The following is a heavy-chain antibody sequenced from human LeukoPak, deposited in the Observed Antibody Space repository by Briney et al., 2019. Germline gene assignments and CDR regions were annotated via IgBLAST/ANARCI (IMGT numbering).Heavy chain of an antibody. CDR1: GFTFSSYG. Sequence: PGGSLRLSCAASGFTFSSYGMHWVRQAPGKGLEWVAVISYDGSNKYYADSVKGRFTISRDNSKNTLYLQMNSLRAEDTAVYYCAKDHVGDPGFDYWGQGTLVTVSS. CDR2: ISYDGSNK. V-gene: IGHV3-30*18. CDR3: AKDHVGDPGFDY. D-gene: IGHD4-17*01. J-gene: IGHJ4*02.